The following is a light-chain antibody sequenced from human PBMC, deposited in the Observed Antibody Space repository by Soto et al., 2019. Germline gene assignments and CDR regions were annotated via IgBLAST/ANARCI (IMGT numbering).Light chain of an antibody. CDR3: SSYTSSSTSVV. CDR1: SSDVGGYNY. Sequence: QSALTQPASVSGSPGQSITISCTGTSSDVGGYNYVSWYQQHPGKAPKLVIYYVSNRPSGVSNRFSGSKSGNTASLTISGLQADDEADYYCSSYTSSSTSVVFGGGTKVTVL. J-gene: IGLJ2*01. V-gene: IGLV2-14*01. CDR2: YVS.